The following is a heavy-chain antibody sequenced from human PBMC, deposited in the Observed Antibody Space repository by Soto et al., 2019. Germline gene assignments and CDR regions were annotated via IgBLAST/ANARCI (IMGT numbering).Heavy chain of an antibody. CDR3: ARSRGGVQD. CDR2: ITDSGFT. CDR1: GGSFSCYY. J-gene: IGHJ1*01. D-gene: IGHD3-10*01. Sequence: PSETLSLTCAGYGGSFSCYYWSWIRQPPGKGLEWIGEITDSGFTNYNSSLESRVTISVDTSKNQFSLKLRSVTAADTAVYYCARSRGGVQDWGQGTLVTVSS. V-gene: IGHV4-34*01.